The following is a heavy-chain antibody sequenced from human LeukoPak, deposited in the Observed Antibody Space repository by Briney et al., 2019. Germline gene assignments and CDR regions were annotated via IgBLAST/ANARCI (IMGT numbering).Heavy chain of an antibody. J-gene: IGHJ2*01. V-gene: IGHV4-59*01. Sequence: PPETLSLTCTVSGDSISSYYWSWIRQPPEKGLEWIGYIYYSGSTNYNPSLKSRVTISVDTSKTQFSLKMNSVTAADTAVYYCARLQRITMAGPDYWYFDLWGRGTLVTVSS. CDR1: GDSISSYY. CDR2: IYYSGST. D-gene: IGHD3-10*01. CDR3: ARLQRITMAGPDYWYFDL.